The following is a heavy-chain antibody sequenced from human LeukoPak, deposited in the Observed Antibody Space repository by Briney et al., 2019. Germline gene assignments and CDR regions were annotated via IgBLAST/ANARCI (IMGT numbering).Heavy chain of an antibody. CDR1: GYSFTSYW. J-gene: IGHJ4*02. CDR2: IYPGDSDT. CDR3: ARGYYGSGSHRTFDC. V-gene: IGHV5-51*01. Sequence: GESLKISCKGSGYSFTSYWIGWVRQMPGKGLEWMGIIYPGDSDTRYSPSFQGQVTISADKSISTAYLQWSSLKASDTAMYYCARGYYGSGSHRTFDCWGQGTLVTVSS. D-gene: IGHD3-10*01.